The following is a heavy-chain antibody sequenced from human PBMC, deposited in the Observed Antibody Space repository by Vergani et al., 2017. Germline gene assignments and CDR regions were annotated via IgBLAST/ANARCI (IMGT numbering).Heavy chain of an antibody. D-gene: IGHD2-2*01. Sequence: QVQLVESGGGVVQPAGSLRLSCAASGFSFSTYGMHWVRQAPGRGLEWVAFLRYDGSNEYYGDAVKGRFIISRDNSKNMLSLEMHSLRPEDTAVYYCANSYCSSLSCYAFYGMEVWGQGTTVTVSS. CDR3: ANSYCSSLSCYAFYGMEV. J-gene: IGHJ6*02. V-gene: IGHV3-30*02. CDR2: LRYDGSNE. CDR1: GFSFSTYG.